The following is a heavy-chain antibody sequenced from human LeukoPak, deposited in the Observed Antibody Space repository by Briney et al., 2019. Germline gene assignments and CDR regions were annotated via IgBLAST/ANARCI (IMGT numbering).Heavy chain of an antibody. V-gene: IGHV1-2*02. J-gene: IGHJ4*02. CDR3: ARANFLYCSSSTCLFDY. CDR2: INPNDGDT. D-gene: IGHD2-2*01. CDR1: GYTFTDYY. Sequence: ASVKVSCKASGYTFTDYYMHWVRQAPWQGLEWVGWINPNDGDTNYAQKFQGGVTMTRDTSISTAHMEVSRLRSDDTAVYYCARANFLYCSSSTCLFDYWGQGTLVTVSS.